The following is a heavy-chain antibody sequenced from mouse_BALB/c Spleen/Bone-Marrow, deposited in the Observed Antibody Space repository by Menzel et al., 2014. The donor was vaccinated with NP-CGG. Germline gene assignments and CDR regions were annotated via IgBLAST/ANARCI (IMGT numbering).Heavy chain of an antibody. Sequence: EVKLLESGDGLVQPGGSLKLSCATSGFDFSRYWMSWVRQAPGKGLEWIGEINPDSSTINYTPSLKDKFIISRDNAKNTLYLQMSKVRSEDTALYYCARLSYYGRFAYWGQGTLVTVSA. V-gene: IGHV4-1*02. CDR1: GFDFSRYW. CDR3: ARLSYYGRFAY. J-gene: IGHJ3*01. D-gene: IGHD1-1*01. CDR2: INPDSSTI.